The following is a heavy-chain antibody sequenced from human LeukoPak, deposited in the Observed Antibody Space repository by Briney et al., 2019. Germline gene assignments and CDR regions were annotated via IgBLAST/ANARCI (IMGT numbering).Heavy chain of an antibody. J-gene: IGHJ3*02. V-gene: IGHV4-34*01. CDR3: ARGRAFDI. Sequence: SETLSLTCAVYGGSFSGYYWSWIRQPPGKGLEWIGEINHSGSTNYNPSLKSRVTISVDTSKNQFSLKLSSVTAADTAVYYCARGRAFDIWDQGTMVTVSS. CDR1: GGSFSGYY. CDR2: INHSGST.